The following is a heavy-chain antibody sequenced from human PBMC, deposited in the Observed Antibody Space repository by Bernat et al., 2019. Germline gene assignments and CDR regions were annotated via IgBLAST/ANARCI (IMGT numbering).Heavy chain of an antibody. V-gene: IGHV2-5*02. J-gene: IGHJ6*02. Sequence: QITLKESGPTLVKPTQTLTLTCTFSGFSLSTSGVGVGWIRQPPGKALEWLALIYWDDDKRYSPSLKSRLTITKDTSKNQVVLTMTNMDPVDTATYYCADTAAAAGPRYYYCGMDVWGQGTPVTVSS. CDR1: GFSLSTSGVG. D-gene: IGHD6-13*01. CDR2: IYWDDDK. CDR3: ADTAAAAGPRYYYCGMDV.